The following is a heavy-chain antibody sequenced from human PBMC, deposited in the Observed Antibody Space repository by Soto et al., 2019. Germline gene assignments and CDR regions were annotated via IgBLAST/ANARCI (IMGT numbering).Heavy chain of an antibody. CDR2: ISYDGSNK. CDR1: GFTFSSYA. D-gene: IGHD3-3*01. Sequence: PGGSLRLSCAASGFTFSSYAMHWVRQAPGKGLEWVAVISYDGSNKYYADSVKGRFTISRDNSKNTLYLQMNSLRAEDTAVYHCARDTAMDWSGYYYYYYGMDVWGQGTTVTVSS. J-gene: IGHJ6*02. CDR3: ARDTAMDWSGYYYYYYGMDV. V-gene: IGHV3-30-3*01.